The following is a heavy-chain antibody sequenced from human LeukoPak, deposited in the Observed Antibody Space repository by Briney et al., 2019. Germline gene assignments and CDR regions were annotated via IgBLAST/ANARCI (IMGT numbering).Heavy chain of an antibody. V-gene: IGHV4-34*01. J-gene: IGHJ4*02. CDR2: INHSGST. Sequence: SETLSLTCAVYGGSFSGYYWSWIRQPPGKGLEWIGEINHSGSTNYNPSLKSRVTISVDTSKNQFSLKLSSVTAADTAVYYCARGLRRAIGYCTGGVCYNPISRAMELGYWGQGTLVTVSS. CDR1: GGSFSGYY. CDR3: ARGLRRAIGYCTGGVCYNPISRAMELGY. D-gene: IGHD2-8*02.